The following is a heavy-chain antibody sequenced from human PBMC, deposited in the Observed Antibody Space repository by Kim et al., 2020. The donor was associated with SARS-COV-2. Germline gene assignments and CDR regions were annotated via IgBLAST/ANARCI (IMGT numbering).Heavy chain of an antibody. V-gene: IGHV3-7*03. CDR1: GFIFNNYW. D-gene: IGHD3-22*01. J-gene: IGHJ3*01. Sequence: GGSLRLSCTGSGFIFNNYWMSWVRQAPGKGLEWVASIKHDGSETYSLDSVKGRFTISRDNAKNSLFLQMNSLRAEDTAVYYCARDDIVASIRVFGDDSSGYQPAFDVWSQGTIVTVSS. CDR2: IKHDGSET. CDR3: ARDDIVASIRVFGDDSSGYQPAFDV.